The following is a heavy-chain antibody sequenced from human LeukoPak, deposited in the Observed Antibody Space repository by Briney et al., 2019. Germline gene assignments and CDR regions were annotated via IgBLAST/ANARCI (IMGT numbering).Heavy chain of an antibody. CDR3: AKDINPKITGYFDY. J-gene: IGHJ4*02. D-gene: IGHD3-16*01. Sequence: PGGSLRLSCAASGFTFSRYYMHWVRQAPGKGLVWVSRINSDGSGTTYADSVKGRFTVSRDNAKDSLYLQMNSLRAEDMALYYCAKDINPKITGYFDYWGQGTLVTVSS. V-gene: IGHV3-74*01. CDR2: INSDGSGT. CDR1: GFTFSRYY.